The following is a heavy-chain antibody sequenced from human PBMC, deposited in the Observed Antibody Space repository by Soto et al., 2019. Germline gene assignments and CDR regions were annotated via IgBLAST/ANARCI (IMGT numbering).Heavy chain of an antibody. V-gene: IGHV3-30*18. Sequence: GGSLRLSCAASGFTFSSYCIHWVRHAPCKGLEWVAVISYDGINKYYAESVKGRFTISRDNSKNTLYLQMNSLRAEDTAVCYCAKVTTIAPAGKGGFDYWGQGNLVIVSS. CDR1: GFTFSSYC. CDR2: ISYDGINK. CDR3: AKVTTIAPAGKGGFDY. D-gene: IGHD6-13*01. J-gene: IGHJ4*02.